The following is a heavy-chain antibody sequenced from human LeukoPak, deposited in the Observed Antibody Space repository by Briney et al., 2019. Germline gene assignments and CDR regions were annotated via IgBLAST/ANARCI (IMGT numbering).Heavy chain of an antibody. V-gene: IGHV4-39*01. CDR1: GGSISSYY. J-gene: IGHJ5*02. Sequence: ASETLSLTCTVSGGSISSYYWGWIRQPPGKGLEWIGSIYDSGSTYYNPSLKSRVTISVDTSKNQSSLKLNSVTAADTAVYYCARHYGPWGQGTLVTVSS. D-gene: IGHD3-10*01. CDR3: ARHYGP. CDR2: IYDSGST.